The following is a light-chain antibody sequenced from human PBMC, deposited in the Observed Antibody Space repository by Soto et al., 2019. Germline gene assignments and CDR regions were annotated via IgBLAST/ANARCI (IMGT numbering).Light chain of an antibody. CDR3: QQYDNLALT. V-gene: IGKV1-33*01. CDR1: KDISNY. Sequence: DIQMTQSPSSLSASVGDRVTITCQASKDISNYLNWYQQKPGKAPKLLIYDASTLETGVPSRFSGSGSGTDFTFTISSLQPEDIATYYCQQYDNLALTFGGGTKVEIK. J-gene: IGKJ4*01. CDR2: DAS.